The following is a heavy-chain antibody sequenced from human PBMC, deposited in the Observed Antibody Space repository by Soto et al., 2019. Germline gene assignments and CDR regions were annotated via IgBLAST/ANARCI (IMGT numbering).Heavy chain of an antibody. CDR1: GGSVSSGSYY. D-gene: IGHD3-22*01. Sequence: QVQLQESGPGLVKPSETLSLTCTVSGGSVSSGSYYWSWIRQPPGKGLEWIGYIYYSGSTNYNPSLQSRVTISVDTSKNQFSLKLSSVTAADTAVYYCARYDSSGYYPAPIDYWGQGTLVTVSS. CDR3: ARYDSSGYYPAPIDY. V-gene: IGHV4-61*01. CDR2: IYYSGST. J-gene: IGHJ4*02.